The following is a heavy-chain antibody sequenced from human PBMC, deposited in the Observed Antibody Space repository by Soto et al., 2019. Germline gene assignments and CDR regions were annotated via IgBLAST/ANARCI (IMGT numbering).Heavy chain of an antibody. D-gene: IGHD5-12*01. CDR1: GYTFTSYY. CDR3: ASSVGDSGHRDGMDV. J-gene: IGHJ6*02. Sequence: GASVKVSCKASGYTFTSYYIHWVRQAPGQGLEWMGIINPSGGSTSYAQKFQGRVTMTRDTSTSTVYMELSSLRSEDTAVYYCASSVGDSGHRDGMDVWGQGTTVTVSS. V-gene: IGHV1-46*01. CDR2: INPSGGST.